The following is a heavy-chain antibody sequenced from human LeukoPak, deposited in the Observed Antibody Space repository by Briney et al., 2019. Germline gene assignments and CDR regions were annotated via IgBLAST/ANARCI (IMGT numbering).Heavy chain of an antibody. D-gene: IGHD3-22*01. Sequence: GGSLRLSCAASGFSFRGYGMHWVRQAPGKGLEWVAVISYDGGNKYYADSVRGRFTISRDNSKNTLYLQMKSLRAEDTAVYYCARVLHKRNYDSGVYYGYWGQGTLVTVSS. CDR3: ARVLHKRNYDSGVYYGY. CDR1: GFSFRGYG. CDR2: ISYDGGNK. V-gene: IGHV3-33*08. J-gene: IGHJ4*02.